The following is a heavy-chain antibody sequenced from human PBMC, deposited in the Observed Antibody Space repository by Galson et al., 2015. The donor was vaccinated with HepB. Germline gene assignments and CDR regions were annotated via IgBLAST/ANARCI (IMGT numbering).Heavy chain of an antibody. V-gene: IGHV3-43*01. J-gene: IGHJ4*02. CDR3: AKPLGGSYQYYFDY. D-gene: IGHD1-26*01. CDR1: GFTFDDYT. CDR2: ISWDGGST. Sequence: SLRLSCAASGFTFDDYTMHWVRQAPGKGLEWVSLISWDGGSTYYADSVKGRFTISRDNSKNSLYLQMNSLRTEDTALYYCAKPLGGSYQYYFDYWGQGTLVTVSS.